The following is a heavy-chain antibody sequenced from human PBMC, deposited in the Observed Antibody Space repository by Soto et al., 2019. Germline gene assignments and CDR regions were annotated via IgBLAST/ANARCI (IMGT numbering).Heavy chain of an antibody. D-gene: IGHD3-22*01. CDR1: GFTFSSYG. Sequence: GGSLRLSCAASGFTFSSYGMHWVRQAPGKGLEWVAVIWYDGSNKYYADSVKGRFTISRDNSKNTLYLQMNSLRAEDTAVYYCASQYDSSGYWLLDYWGQGTLVTVSS. CDR3: ASQYDSSGYWLLDY. CDR2: IWYDGSNK. V-gene: IGHV3-33*01. J-gene: IGHJ4*02.